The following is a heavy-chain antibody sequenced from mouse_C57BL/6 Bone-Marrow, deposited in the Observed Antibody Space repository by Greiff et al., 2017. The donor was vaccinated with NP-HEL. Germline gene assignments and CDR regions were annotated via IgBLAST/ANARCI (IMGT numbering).Heavy chain of an antibody. CDR1: GFSFNTYA. Sequence: EVQRVESGGGLVQPKGSLKLSCAASGFSFNTYAMNWVRQAPGKGLEWVARIRSKSNNYATYYADSVKDRFTISRDDSESMLYLQMNNLKTEDTAMYYCVRHYTTVVADAMDYWGQGTSVTVSS. D-gene: IGHD1-1*01. V-gene: IGHV10-1*01. CDR2: IRSKSNNYAT. J-gene: IGHJ4*01. CDR3: VRHYTTVVADAMDY.